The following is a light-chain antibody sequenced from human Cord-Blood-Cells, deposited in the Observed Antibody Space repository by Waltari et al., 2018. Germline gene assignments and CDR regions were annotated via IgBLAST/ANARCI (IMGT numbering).Light chain of an antibody. CDR2: DVS. CDR1: SSDVGGSHY. J-gene: IGLJ1*01. CDR3: CSYAGSYTYV. Sequence: QSALTQPRSVSGSPGQSVTISCTGTSSDVGGSHYVSWYQQHPGKAPKRMIYDVSKRPSGVPDRFSGSKSGNTASLTISGLQAEDEADYYCCSYAGSYTYVFGAGTKVTVL. V-gene: IGLV2-11*01.